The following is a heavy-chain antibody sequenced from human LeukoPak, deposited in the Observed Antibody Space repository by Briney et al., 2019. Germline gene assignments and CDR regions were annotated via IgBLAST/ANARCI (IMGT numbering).Heavy chain of an antibody. CDR1: GGSVSSTTYY. D-gene: IGHD1-26*01. CDR2: VYYTGST. Sequence: SETLSLTCTVSGGSVSSTTYYWGWIRQPPGGGLEWIANVYYTGSTYCNPSLKSRVTMSVDTSKNQFSLTMTSVTAADTAVYYCATFSGSYSYFGYWGQGTLVTVSS. CDR3: ATFSGSYSYFGY. J-gene: IGHJ4*02. V-gene: IGHV4-39*01.